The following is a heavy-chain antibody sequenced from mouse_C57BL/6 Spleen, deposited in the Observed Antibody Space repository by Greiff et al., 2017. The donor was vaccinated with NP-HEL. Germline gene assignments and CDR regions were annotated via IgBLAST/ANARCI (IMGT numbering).Heavy chain of an antibody. V-gene: IGHV10-1*01. CDR2: IRSKSNNYAT. Sequence: EVKLQESGGGLVQPKGSLKLSCAASGFSFNTYAMNWVRQAPGKGLEWVARIRSKSNNYATYYADSVKDRFTISRDDSESMLYLQMNNLKTEDTAMYYCGSGAMDYWGQGTSVTVSS. CDR3: GSGAMDY. CDR1: GFSFNTYA. J-gene: IGHJ4*01.